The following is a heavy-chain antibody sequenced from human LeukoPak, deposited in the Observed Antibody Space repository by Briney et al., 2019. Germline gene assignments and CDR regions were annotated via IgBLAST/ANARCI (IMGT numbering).Heavy chain of an antibody. D-gene: IGHD3-22*01. CDR2: INHSGST. J-gene: IGHJ3*02. Sequence: SETLSLTCAVDGGSFSGYYWTWIRQPPGKGLEWIGEINHSGSTDYNPSLKSRVTISVDTSKNQFSLKLSSVTAADTAVYYCATCLSYYYDSSGHQVRDAFDIWGQGTMVTVSS. CDR3: ATCLSYYYDSSGHQVRDAFDI. V-gene: IGHV4-34*01. CDR1: GGSFSGYY.